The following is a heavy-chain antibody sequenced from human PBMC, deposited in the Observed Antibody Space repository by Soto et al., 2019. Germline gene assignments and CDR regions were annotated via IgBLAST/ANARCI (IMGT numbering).Heavy chain of an antibody. D-gene: IGHD1-1*01. CDR2: IWYDGSNK. CDR1: GFTFSTYG. J-gene: IGHJ4*02. CDR3: VRNPLGPGIFDY. Sequence: QVQLVESGGGGVQPGRSLRLSCAASGFTFSTYGMHWVRQAPGKGLEWVAVIWYDGSNKYYADSVKGRFTISRDNTKNTMYMQMTGLRVEDTAVYYCVRNPLGPGIFDYWGQGTLVTVSS. V-gene: IGHV3-33*01.